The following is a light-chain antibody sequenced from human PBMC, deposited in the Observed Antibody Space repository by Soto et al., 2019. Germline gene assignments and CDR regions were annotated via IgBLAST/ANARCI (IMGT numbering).Light chain of an antibody. Sequence: IVLTPAPGTLSSSPGDRASLSCRASQSVSSYLAWYQQKPGQAPRLLIYDVSNRATGIPARFSGSGSGTDFTLTISSLEPEDFAVYYCQQRGTFGGGTKVDIK. J-gene: IGKJ4*01. CDR2: DVS. CDR1: QSVSSY. V-gene: IGKV3-11*01. CDR3: QQRGT.